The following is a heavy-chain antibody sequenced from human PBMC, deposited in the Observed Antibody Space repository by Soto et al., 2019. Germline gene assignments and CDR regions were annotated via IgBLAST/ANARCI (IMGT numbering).Heavy chain of an antibody. Sequence: SETLSLTGAVYVGSCSGYYWSWIREPPGKGLEWIGEINHIGSTNYNPSLKSRVTISVDTSKNQFSLKLSSVTAADTAVYYCASVPGIAAADFDYWGQGTLVTVSS. V-gene: IGHV4-34*01. CDR1: VGSCSGYY. CDR2: INHIGST. D-gene: IGHD6-13*01. CDR3: ASVPGIAAADFDY. J-gene: IGHJ4*02.